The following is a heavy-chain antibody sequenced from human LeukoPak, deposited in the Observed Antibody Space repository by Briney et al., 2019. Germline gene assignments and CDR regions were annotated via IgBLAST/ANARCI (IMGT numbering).Heavy chain of an antibody. V-gene: IGHV3-49*04. D-gene: IGHD3-22*01. Sequence: PGKSLRLSCAASGFTFNTYAIHWVRQAPGKGLEGVGFIRSKAYGGTTEYAASVKGRFTISRDDSKSIAYLQMNSLKTEDTAVYYCTSAYYYDSSGYYSVDYWGQGTLVTVSS. CDR2: IRSKAYGGTT. J-gene: IGHJ4*02. CDR3: TSAYYYDSSGYYSVDY. CDR1: GFTFNTYA.